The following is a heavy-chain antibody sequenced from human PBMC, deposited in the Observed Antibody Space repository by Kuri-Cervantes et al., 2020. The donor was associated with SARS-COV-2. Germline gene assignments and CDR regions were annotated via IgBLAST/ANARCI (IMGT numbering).Heavy chain of an antibody. CDR3: AKDSQHNYGYWLAFDI. Sequence: GGSLRLSCAASGFTFSSYAMHWVRQAPGKGLEWVAVISYDGSNKYYADSVKGRFTISRDNSKNTLYLQMNSLRAEDTAIYYCAKDSQHNYGYWLAFDIWGQGTMVTVSS. D-gene: IGHD5-18*01. V-gene: IGHV3-30-3*01. CDR1: GFTFSSYA. CDR2: ISYDGSNK. J-gene: IGHJ3*02.